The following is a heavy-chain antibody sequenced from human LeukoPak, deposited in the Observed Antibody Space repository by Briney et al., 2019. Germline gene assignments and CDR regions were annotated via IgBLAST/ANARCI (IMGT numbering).Heavy chain of an antibody. D-gene: IGHD6-13*01. V-gene: IGHV3-21*01. Sequence: GGSMRLSCEASGFTFRTYSMSWVRQAPGKGLEWVSSISSSSSYIYYADSVKGRFTISRDNAKNSLYLQMNSLRAEDTAVYYCARDRSIAAAVDYWGQGTLVTVSS. CDR2: ISSSSSYI. J-gene: IGHJ4*02. CDR1: GFTFRTYS. CDR3: ARDRSIAAAVDY.